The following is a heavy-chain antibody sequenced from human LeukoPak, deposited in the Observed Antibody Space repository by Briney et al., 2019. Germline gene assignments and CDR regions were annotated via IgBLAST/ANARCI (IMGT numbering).Heavy chain of an antibody. CDR3: ARGDYHFPDY. CDR1: GGSISSYY. J-gene: IGHJ4*02. Sequence: SETLSLTCTVSGGSISSYYWSWIRQPPGKGLEWIGYIYYSGSTNYNPSLKSRVTISVDTSKNQFSLKPSSVTAADTAVYYCARGDYHFPDYWGQGTLVTVSS. CDR2: IYYSGST. V-gene: IGHV4-59*01. D-gene: IGHD3-16*01.